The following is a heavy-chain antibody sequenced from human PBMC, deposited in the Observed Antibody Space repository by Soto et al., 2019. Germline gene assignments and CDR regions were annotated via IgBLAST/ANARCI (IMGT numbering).Heavy chain of an antibody. D-gene: IGHD4-17*01. Sequence: QVQLVQSGAEVKKPGASVKVSCKASGYTFTGYYMHWVRQAPGQGLEWMGWINPNSGGTNYAQKFQGWVTMTRDTXIXTXXMELSRLRSDDTAVYYCARDYGDYGSLDYYYGMDVWGQGTTVTVSS. CDR3: ARDYGDYGSLDYYYGMDV. CDR2: INPNSGGT. V-gene: IGHV1-2*04. J-gene: IGHJ6*02. CDR1: GYTFTGYY.